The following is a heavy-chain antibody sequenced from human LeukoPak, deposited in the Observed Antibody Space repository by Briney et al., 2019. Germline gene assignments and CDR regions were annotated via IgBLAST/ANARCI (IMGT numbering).Heavy chain of an antibody. V-gene: IGHV4-34*01. CDR2: INHSGST. CDR1: GGSFSGYY. D-gene: IGHD3-22*01. CDR3: ARLTYYDSSGSDY. Sequence: KTSETLSLTCAVYGGSFSGYYWSWIRQPPGKGLEWIGEINHSGSTNYNPSLKSRVTISVDTSKNQFSLKLSSVTAADTAVYYCARLTYYDSSGSDYWGQGTLVTVSS. J-gene: IGHJ4*02.